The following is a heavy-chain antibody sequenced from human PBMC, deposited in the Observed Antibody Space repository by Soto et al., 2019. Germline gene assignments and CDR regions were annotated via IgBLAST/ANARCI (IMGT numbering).Heavy chain of an antibody. V-gene: IGHV3-11*01. CDR1: GFSFSDYY. Sequence: TGGSLRLSCAASGFSFSDYYVSWIRQAPGKGLEWVSLISTSGSSTDYADSVKGRFTISRDNAKNSLSLQMNSLRAEDTAVYYCANLAKNYYHYMDVWGKGTTVTVS. CDR3: ANLAKNYYHYMDV. CDR2: ISTSGSST. J-gene: IGHJ6*03. D-gene: IGHD1-26*01.